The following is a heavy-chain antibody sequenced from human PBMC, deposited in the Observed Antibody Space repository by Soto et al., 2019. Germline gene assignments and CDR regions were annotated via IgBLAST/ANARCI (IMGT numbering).Heavy chain of an antibody. D-gene: IGHD6-13*01. V-gene: IGHV4-39*01. CDR3: RSSSRYSTDV. Sequence: QLQLQESGPGLVKPSETLSLSCTVSGGSITSSFYWGWIRQPPGKGLEWIGSIYGTGNTYYNPSLRGRFTISADGSKNQCSLNLISVTAADAAVYYCRSSSRYSTDVWGQGATVTVSS. CDR2: IYGTGNT. CDR1: GGSITSSFY. J-gene: IGHJ6*02.